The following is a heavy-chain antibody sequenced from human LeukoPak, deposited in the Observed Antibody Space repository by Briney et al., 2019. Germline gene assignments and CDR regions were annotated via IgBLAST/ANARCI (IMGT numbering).Heavy chain of an antibody. J-gene: IGHJ4*02. D-gene: IGHD1-26*01. V-gene: IGHV3-7*03. CDR1: GFSFSGYW. CDR3: AKALVGAITFDY. CDR2: VKSDGSEK. Sequence: GGSLRLSCAASGFSFSGYWMTWVRQAPGKGLEWVANVKSDGSEKYYVDSVKGRFTISRDNAKNTLYLQMNSLRAEDTAVYYCAKALVGAITFDYWGQGTLVTVSS.